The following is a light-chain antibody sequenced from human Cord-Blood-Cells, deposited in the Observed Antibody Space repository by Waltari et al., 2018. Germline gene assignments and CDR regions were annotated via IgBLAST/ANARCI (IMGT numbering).Light chain of an antibody. Sequence: DIQMTQSPSTLSASVGDRVTITCRASQSISSWLAWYQQKPGKAPKLLIYKASSLESGVPSRFSGSGSGTEFTLTISSLQPDDFATYDCQQYNSYPSTFGQGTRLEIK. V-gene: IGKV1-5*03. CDR3: QQYNSYPST. CDR2: KAS. CDR1: QSISSW. J-gene: IGKJ5*01.